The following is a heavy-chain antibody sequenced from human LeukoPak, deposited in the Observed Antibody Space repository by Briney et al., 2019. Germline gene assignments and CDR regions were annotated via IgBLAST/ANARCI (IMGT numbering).Heavy chain of an antibody. V-gene: IGHV4-39*07. J-gene: IGHJ4*02. D-gene: IGHD5-12*01. CDR1: GGSISSSTYY. Sequence: SETLSLTCAVSGGSISSSTYYWGWIRQPPGKGLEWIGSIYSSGSTYYNPSLKSRVTISVDTSKNQSSLKLSSVTAADTAVYYCARSGSGYLRYYFDYWGQGTLVTVSS. CDR3: ARSGSGYLRYYFDY. CDR2: IYSSGST.